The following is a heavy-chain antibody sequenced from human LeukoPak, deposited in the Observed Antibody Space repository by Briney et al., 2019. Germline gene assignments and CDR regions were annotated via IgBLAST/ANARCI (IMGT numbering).Heavy chain of an antibody. CDR3: ARLGSRVL. D-gene: IGHD1-26*01. CDR1: GGSFSGYY. V-gene: IGHV4-34*01. CDR2: INHSGYT. Sequence: SETLSLACALYGGSFSGYYWSWIRQSPGKGLEWIGQINHSGYTNYKPSLKSRVTMSVDTSKNQFSLKLISMTAADTAVYYCARLGSRVLWGQGTLVTVSS. J-gene: IGHJ4*02.